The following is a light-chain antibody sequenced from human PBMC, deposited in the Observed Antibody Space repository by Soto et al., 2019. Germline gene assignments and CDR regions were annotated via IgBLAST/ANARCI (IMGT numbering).Light chain of an antibody. V-gene: IGKV1-27*01. Sequence: IQMTQSPSSLSTSLGDRVTITCRASQGISNFLAWYQQKPGKVPSLLIYGASTLQSGVPSRFSGSGSGTDFTLAISNVQLEDVATYYCQRYYSVPFTFGGGTKVDIK. CDR2: GAS. CDR3: QRYYSVPFT. J-gene: IGKJ4*01. CDR1: QGISNF.